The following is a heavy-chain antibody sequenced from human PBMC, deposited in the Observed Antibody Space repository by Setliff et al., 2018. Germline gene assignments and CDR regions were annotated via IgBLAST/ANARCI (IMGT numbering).Heavy chain of an antibody. D-gene: IGHD5-18*01. CDR1: GYTFTSYS. CDR3: ATFRGYTYGYDY. J-gene: IGHJ4*02. V-gene: IGHV1-18*01. CDR2: ISGYNSNT. Sequence: ASVKVSCKASGYTFTSYSFSWIRQAPGQGLEWVGWISGYNSNTIYAQNFQGRVTMTTDASTNTAYMELRSLGSDDTAIYYCATFRGYTYGYDYWGQGTLVTVSS.